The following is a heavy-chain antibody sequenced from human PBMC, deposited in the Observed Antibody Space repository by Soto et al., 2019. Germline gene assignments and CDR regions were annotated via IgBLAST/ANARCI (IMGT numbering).Heavy chain of an antibody. D-gene: IGHD6-19*01. CDR3: ARERSSGWYSAGAPAFLREPDQFEY. Sequence: GGSLRLSSAASGFTFSSYAFHWLARSPGKGLKGVSALGSNGGSTYYANSVKGRFTIARDNSKNTLYLQMGSMRAEDMAVYYCARERSSGWYSAGAPAFLREPDQFEYWGQGTLVTVSS. CDR1: GFTFSSYA. CDR2: LGSNGGST. V-gene: IGHV3-64*01. J-gene: IGHJ4*02.